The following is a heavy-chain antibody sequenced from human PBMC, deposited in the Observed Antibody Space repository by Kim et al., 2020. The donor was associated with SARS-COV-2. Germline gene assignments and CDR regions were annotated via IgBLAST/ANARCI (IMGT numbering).Heavy chain of an antibody. CDR2: K. J-gene: IGHJ6*02. CDR3: ARLLSYYCGMDV. V-gene: IGHV3-33*01. Sequence: KYNADPMKGRFTIPRNKSKNTFYLQRNGLRAEDTAVYYCARLLSYYCGMDVWGQGTTVTVSS.